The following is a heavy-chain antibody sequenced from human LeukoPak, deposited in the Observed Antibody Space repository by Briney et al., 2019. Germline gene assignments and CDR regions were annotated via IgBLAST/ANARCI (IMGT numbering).Heavy chain of an antibody. V-gene: IGHV3-30*04. D-gene: IGHD3-22*01. Sequence: PGGSLRLSCAASGFTFRSYGIHWVRQAPGKWLEWVTIISYDGRNKYYADSVKGRFTISRDNSKNTLYLQMNSLRAEDTAIYYCARGGPNGLFPYPFDFWGQGTRVIVSA. CDR1: GFTFRSYG. J-gene: IGHJ4*02. CDR3: ARGGPNGLFPYPFDF. CDR2: ISYDGRNK.